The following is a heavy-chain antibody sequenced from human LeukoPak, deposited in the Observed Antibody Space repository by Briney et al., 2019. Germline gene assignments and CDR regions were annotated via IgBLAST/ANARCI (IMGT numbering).Heavy chain of an antibody. CDR2: INHSGST. J-gene: IGHJ4*02. CDR1: GGSFSGYY. Sequence: SETLSLTCAVYGGSFSGYYWSWIRQPPGKGLEWIGEINHSGSTNYNPSLKSRVTISVDTSKSQFSLKLSSVTAADTAVYYCARGKNKIRGVPFDYWGQGTLVTVSS. D-gene: IGHD3-10*01. V-gene: IGHV4-34*01. CDR3: ARGKNKIRGVPFDY.